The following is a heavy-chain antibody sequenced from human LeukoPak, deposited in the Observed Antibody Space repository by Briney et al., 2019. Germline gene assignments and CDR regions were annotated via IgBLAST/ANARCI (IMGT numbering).Heavy chain of an antibody. Sequence: ASVKVSCKASGGTFSSYAISWVRQAPGQGLEWMGRIIPILGIANYAQKFQGRVTITADKSTSTAYMELRSLRSDDTAVYYCARDQAYSSSPGVAFDIWGQGTMVTVSS. CDR2: IIPILGIA. D-gene: IGHD6-6*01. CDR3: ARDQAYSSSPGVAFDI. V-gene: IGHV1-69*04. CDR1: GGTFSSYA. J-gene: IGHJ3*02.